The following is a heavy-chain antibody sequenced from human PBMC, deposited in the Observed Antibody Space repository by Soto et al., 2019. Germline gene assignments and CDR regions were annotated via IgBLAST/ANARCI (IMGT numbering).Heavy chain of an antibody. CDR2: INPGNGDT. D-gene: IGHD1-26*01. V-gene: IGHV1-3*01. CDR3: ARKQPGFQIGWAWALDI. J-gene: IGHJ3*02. CDR1: GYTFTTYT. Sequence: QVQLVQSGAEVKKPGASVKVSCRASGYTFTTYTLLWVRQAPGQRLEWMAWINPGNGDTKYSQNFQDRVTATRDTSGSTAYMEMSSLRSEDTATYYCARKQPGFQIGWAWALDIWGQGTMVTVSS.